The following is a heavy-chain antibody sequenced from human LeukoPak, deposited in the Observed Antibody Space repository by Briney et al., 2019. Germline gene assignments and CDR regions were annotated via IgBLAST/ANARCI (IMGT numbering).Heavy chain of an antibody. CDR3: ARDVPTVVTPHWFDP. J-gene: IGHJ5*02. V-gene: IGHV4-39*07. CDR1: GGSISSSNYY. D-gene: IGHD4-23*01. Sequence: PSETLSLTCTVSGGSISSSNYYWGWIRQPPGKGLEWIGSIYYSGSTYYNPSLKSRVTISVDTSKNQFSLKLSSVTAADTPVYYCARDVPTVVTPHWFDPWGQGTLVTVSS. CDR2: IYYSGST.